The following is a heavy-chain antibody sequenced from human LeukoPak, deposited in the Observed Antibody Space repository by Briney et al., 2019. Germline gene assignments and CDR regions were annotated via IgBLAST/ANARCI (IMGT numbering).Heavy chain of an antibody. CDR2: INAGNGNT. V-gene: IGHV1-3*01. CDR3: ARARDGDYRYFQH. CDR1: GYTFTSYA. Sequence: ASVKVSCKASGYTFTSYAMHWVRQAPGQRLEWMGWINAGNGNTKYSQKFQGRVTITRDTSASTAYMELSSLRSEDTAVYYCARARDGDYRYFQHWGQGTLVTVSS. D-gene: IGHD4-17*01. J-gene: IGHJ1*01.